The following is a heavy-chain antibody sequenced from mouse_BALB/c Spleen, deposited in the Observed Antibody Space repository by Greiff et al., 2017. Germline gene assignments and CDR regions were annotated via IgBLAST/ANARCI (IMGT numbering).Heavy chain of an antibody. Sequence: EVQGVESGGGLVQPGGSLKLSCAASGFTFSSYTMSWVRQTPEKRLEWVAYISNGGGSTYYPDTVKGRFTISRDNAKNTLYLQMSSLKSEDTAMYYCARRGYGYDSYYFDYWGQGTTLTVSS. D-gene: IGHD2-2*01. V-gene: IGHV5-12-2*01. CDR1: GFTFSSYT. CDR3: ARRGYGYDSYYFDY. CDR2: ISNGGGST. J-gene: IGHJ2*01.